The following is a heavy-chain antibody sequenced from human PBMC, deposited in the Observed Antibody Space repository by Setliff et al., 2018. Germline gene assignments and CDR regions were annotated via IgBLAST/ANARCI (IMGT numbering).Heavy chain of an antibody. Sequence: GGSLRLSCAASGFTFSTYEMNWVRQAPGKGLEWVSYISSSGSTIYYVDSVKGRFTISRDNAKNSLYLQMTSLRAEDTAVYYCFGAGTCSYWGQGTLVTVSS. CDR1: GFTFSTYE. CDR2: ISSSGSTI. CDR3: FGAGTCSY. V-gene: IGHV3-48*03. J-gene: IGHJ4*02. D-gene: IGHD3-10*01.